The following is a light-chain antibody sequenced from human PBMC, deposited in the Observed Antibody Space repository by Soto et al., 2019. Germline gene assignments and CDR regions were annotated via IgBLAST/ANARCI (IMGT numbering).Light chain of an antibody. CDR1: SDHSNYF. CDR2: LEDSGRC. CDR3: ETWDFNTQV. Sequence: QSVLTQSSSASASLGSSVKLTCTLSSDHSNYFISWHQQQPGKAPRYLMKLEDSGRCDVGSGVPDRFSGSSSGADRYLTISNLQSEDEADYYCETWDFNTQVFGGGTKLTVL. J-gene: IGLJ3*02. V-gene: IGLV4-60*03.